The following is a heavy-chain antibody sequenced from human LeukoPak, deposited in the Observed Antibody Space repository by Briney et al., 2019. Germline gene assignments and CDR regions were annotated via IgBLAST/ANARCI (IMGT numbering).Heavy chain of an antibody. V-gene: IGHV4-59*01. CDR3: ARAPYYCTNYAQRRVGWFDP. CDR1: GGSISSYY. CDR2: IYYSGST. J-gene: IGHJ5*02. Sequence: PSETLSLTCTVSGGSISSYYWSWVRQPPGKGLEWIGYIYYSGSTNYNPSLKSRVTISVDTSKNQFALKLSSVTAADTAVYYCARAPYYCTNYAQRRVGWFDPWGQETLVTVAS. D-gene: IGHD3-10*01.